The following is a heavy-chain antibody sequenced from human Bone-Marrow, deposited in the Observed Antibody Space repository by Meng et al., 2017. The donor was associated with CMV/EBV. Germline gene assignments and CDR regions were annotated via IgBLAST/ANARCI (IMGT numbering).Heavy chain of an antibody. V-gene: IGHV3-21*01. CDR2: ISSSSSYI. D-gene: IGHD3-3*01. J-gene: IGHJ5*02. CDR1: GFTFSSYS. CDR3: TRGSPKLRSLEWLLFLPRGGWFDP. Sequence: GGSLRLSCAASGFTFSSYSMNWVRQAPGKGLEWVQSISSSSSYIYYADSVKGRFTISRDNAKNSLCLQMNSLRAEDTAVYYCTRGSPKLRSLEWLLFLPRGGWFDPWGQGTLVTVSS.